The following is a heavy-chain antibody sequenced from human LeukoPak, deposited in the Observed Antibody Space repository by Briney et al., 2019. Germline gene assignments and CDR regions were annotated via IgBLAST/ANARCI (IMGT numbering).Heavy chain of an antibody. Sequence: GASVKVSCKASGYTFTGYYMHWVRQAPGQGLEWMRWINPNSGGTNYAQKFQGRVTMTRDTSISTAYMELSRLRSDDTAVYYCARAQLILFRYFFDYWGQGTLVTVSS. V-gene: IGHV1-2*02. J-gene: IGHJ4*02. CDR3: ARAQLILFRYFFDY. CDR1: GYTFTGYY. CDR2: INPNSGGT. D-gene: IGHD1-1*01.